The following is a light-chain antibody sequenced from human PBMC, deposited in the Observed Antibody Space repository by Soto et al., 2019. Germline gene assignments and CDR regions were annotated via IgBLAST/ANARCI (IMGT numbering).Light chain of an antibody. CDR1: SSDVGGYNY. CDR3: CSYAGNSLWV. J-gene: IGLJ3*02. V-gene: IGLV2-11*01. Sequence: QSALTQPRSVSGSPGQSVTISCTGTSSDVGGYNYVSWYQQHPGKAPKLMIYDVSKWPSGVPDRFSGSKSGNTASLTISGRQAEDEDDYYCCSYAGNSLWVFGGGTKLTVL. CDR2: DVS.